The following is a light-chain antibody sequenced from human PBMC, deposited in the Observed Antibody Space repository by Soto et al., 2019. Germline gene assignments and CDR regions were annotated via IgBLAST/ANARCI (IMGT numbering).Light chain of an antibody. CDR1: QDIRTN. J-gene: IGKJ2*01. Sequence: DVQVTQSPSSLSASVGDRVTITCRASQDIRTNLNWYQQKPGQAPQRLIYGASTLQGDVQPRFGGSGSGTEFTLTITSLQPEDFATYFCLQHHDDTYTFGQGTKVDVK. CDR2: GAS. V-gene: IGKV1-17*01. CDR3: LQHHDDTYT.